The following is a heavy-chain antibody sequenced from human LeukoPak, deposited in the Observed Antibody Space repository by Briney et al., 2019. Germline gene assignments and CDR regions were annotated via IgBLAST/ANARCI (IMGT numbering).Heavy chain of an antibody. CDR1: GYTFTNHG. J-gene: IGHJ4*02. CDR3: ARALGIQLVDVFDF. V-gene: IGHV1-18*01. D-gene: IGHD5-18*01. CDR2: INPNNGRT. Sequence: GASVKVSCKASGYTFTNHGVNWVRQVPGQGLQWVGWINPNNGRTRYPESLQGRLTMTTDRSTTTAYMELRSLTSDDTAIYYCARALGIQLVDVFDFWGPGSLVTVSS.